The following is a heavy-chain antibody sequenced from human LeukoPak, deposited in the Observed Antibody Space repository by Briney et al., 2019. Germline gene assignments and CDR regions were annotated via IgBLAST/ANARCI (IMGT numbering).Heavy chain of an antibody. J-gene: IGHJ3*02. CDR2: MNPNSGNT. V-gene: IGHV1-8*01. D-gene: IGHD5-18*01. CDR3: ARVRTAMVKSVGGAFDI. CDR1: GYTFTSYD. Sequence: ASVKVSCKAAGYTFTSYDINWVRQATAPGLEWMGWMNPNSGNTGYAQKFQGRVTMTRNTSISTAYMELSSLRSEDTAVYYCARVRTAMVKSVGGAFDIWGQGTMVTVSS.